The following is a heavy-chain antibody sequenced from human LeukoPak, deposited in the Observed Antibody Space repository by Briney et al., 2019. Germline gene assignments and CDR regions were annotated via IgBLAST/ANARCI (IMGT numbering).Heavy chain of an antibody. Sequence: ASVKVSCKASGYTFTSYGISWVRQAPGQGLEWMGWISAYNGNINYAQKLQGRVTMTTDTSTSTAYMELRSLRSDDTAVYYCAIVAAYYYGMDVWGQGTTVTVSS. CDR2: ISAYNGNI. V-gene: IGHV1-18*01. J-gene: IGHJ6*02. CDR3: AIVAAYYYGMDV. CDR1: GYTFTSYG.